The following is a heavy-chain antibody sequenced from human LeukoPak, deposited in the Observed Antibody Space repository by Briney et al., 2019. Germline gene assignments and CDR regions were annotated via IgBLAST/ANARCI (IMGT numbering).Heavy chain of an antibody. CDR3: ARDEARGYSYGPIDY. D-gene: IGHD5-18*01. CDR1: GGSISSGGYY. V-gene: IGHV4-30-2*01. J-gene: IGHJ4*02. Sequence: SETLSLTCTVSGGSISSGGYYWSWIRQPPGKGLEWIGYIYHSGSTYYNPSLKSRVTISVDRSKNQFSLKLSSVTAADTAVYYCARDEARGYSYGPIDYWGQGTLVTVSS. CDR2: IYHSGST.